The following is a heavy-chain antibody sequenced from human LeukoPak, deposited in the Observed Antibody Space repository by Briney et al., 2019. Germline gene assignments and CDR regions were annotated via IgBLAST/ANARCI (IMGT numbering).Heavy chain of an antibody. V-gene: IGHV3-23*01. CDR1: GFTFSSYA. Sequence: GGSLRLSCAASGFTFSSYAMSWVRQAPGKGLEWVSAISGSGGSTHYADSVKGRFTISRDNSKNTLYLQVNSLRAEDTAVYYCAKGSEINYGAYMDVWGKGTTVTVSS. CDR2: ISGSGGST. CDR3: AKGSEINYGAYMDV. D-gene: IGHD4-11*01. J-gene: IGHJ6*03.